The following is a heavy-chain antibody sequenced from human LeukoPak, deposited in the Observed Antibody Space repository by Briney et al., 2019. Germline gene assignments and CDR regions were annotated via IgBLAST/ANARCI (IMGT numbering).Heavy chain of an antibody. J-gene: IGHJ4*02. D-gene: IGHD6-13*01. Sequence: SETLSLTCTVSGVSISSYYWSWIRQPPGKGLEWIGYIYYSGSTNYSPSLKSRVTISVDTSKNQFSLKLSSVTAADTAVYYCARRPGQQPYFDYWGQGTRVTVSS. CDR1: GVSISSYY. V-gene: IGHV4-59*08. CDR2: IYYSGST. CDR3: ARRPGQQPYFDY.